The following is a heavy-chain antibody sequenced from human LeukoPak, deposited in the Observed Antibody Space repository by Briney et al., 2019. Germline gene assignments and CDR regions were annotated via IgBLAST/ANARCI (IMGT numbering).Heavy chain of an antibody. V-gene: IGHV3-64*01. CDR3: ASGDCSSTSCYTFYY. CDR1: GFTFSSYA. D-gene: IGHD2-2*02. CDR2: ISSNGGST. J-gene: IGHJ4*02. Sequence: GGSLRLSCAASGFTFSSYAMHWVRQAPGKGLEYVSAISSNGGSTYYANSVKGRFTISRDNSKDTLYLQMGSLRAEDMAVYYCASGDCSSTSCYTFYYWGQGTLVTVSS.